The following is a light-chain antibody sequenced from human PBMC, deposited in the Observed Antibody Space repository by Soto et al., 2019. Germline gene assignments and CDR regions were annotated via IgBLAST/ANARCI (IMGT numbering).Light chain of an antibody. V-gene: IGKV1-5*01. CDR3: QQYNSFPLT. J-gene: IGKJ4*01. Sequence: DIQMTRSRSTLSASVGDRVTIGCRASQSISSWLTWYQQKPGEAPKVLIYDASSLGSGVPSRFSGSGSGTKFTLTISSLQPDDFATYYCQQYNSFPLTFGGGTKVDI. CDR1: QSISSW. CDR2: DAS.